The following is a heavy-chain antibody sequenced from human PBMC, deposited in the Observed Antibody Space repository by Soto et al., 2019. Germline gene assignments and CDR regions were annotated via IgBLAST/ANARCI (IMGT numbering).Heavy chain of an antibody. J-gene: IGHJ4*02. Sequence: QLQLQESGPGLVKPSETLSLTCTVSGGSISSSSYYWGWIRQPPGKGLEWIGSIYYSGSTYYNPSLNRLVTISVATSKNQFSLKLSSVTAADTAVYSCARHTPAISISDHWGQGTLVTVSS. CDR1: GGSISSSSYY. CDR3: ARHTPAISISDH. CDR2: IYYSGST. D-gene: IGHD2-15*01. V-gene: IGHV4-39*01.